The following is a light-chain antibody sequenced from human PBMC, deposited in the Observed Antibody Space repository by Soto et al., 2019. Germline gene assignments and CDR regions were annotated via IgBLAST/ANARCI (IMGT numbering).Light chain of an antibody. V-gene: IGKV1-39*01. CDR3: GHSYINPRYT. CDR2: ASY. Sequence: DIQITQSPSSLSASVGDRVTITCRASQSISSHLTWYQHKPGRPPRLLIFASYILEAGVPSRFSGSGSDRYFSLTHDSLQPEDVATYYCGHSYINPRYTFGQGTKVEI. CDR1: QSISSH. J-gene: IGKJ2*01.